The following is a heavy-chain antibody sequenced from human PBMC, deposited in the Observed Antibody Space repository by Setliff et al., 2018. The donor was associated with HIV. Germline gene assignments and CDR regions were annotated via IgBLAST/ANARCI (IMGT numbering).Heavy chain of an antibody. D-gene: IGHD2-2*01. CDR1: GYTLTELS. J-gene: IGHJ6*03. Sequence: ASVKVSCKVSGYTLTELSMHWVRQAPGKGLEWMGGFDPEDGETIYAQKFQGRVTMTEDTSTDTAYMELSSLKAEDTAVYYCAREDIVVVPAAMSRYYYYYMDVWGKGTTVTVSS. CDR2: FDPEDGET. CDR3: AREDIVVVPAAMSRYYYYYMDV. V-gene: IGHV1-24*01.